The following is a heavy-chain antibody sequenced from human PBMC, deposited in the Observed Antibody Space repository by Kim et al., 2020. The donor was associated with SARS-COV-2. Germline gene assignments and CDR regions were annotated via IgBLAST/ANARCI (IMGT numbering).Heavy chain of an antibody. V-gene: IGHV4-39*01. J-gene: IGHJ5*02. CDR1: GGSISSSSYY. CDR2: IYYSGST. Sequence: SETLSLTCTVSGGSISSSSYYWGWIRQPPGKGLEWIGSIYYSGSTYYNPSLKRRVTISVDTSKNKFSLKLSSVTAADTAVYYCASIVRVRIVDIRRFDPWGQGTLVTVSS. D-gene: IGHD3-22*01. CDR3: ASIVRVRIVDIRRFDP.